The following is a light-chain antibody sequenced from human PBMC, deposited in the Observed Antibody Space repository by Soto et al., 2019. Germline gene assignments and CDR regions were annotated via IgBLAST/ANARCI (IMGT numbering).Light chain of an antibody. J-gene: IGKJ1*01. CDR3: QQRSNWPLTWT. V-gene: IGKV3-11*01. Sequence: IVLTQSPGTLSLSPGERATLSCRASQSVSSSYLAWYQQKPGQAPRLLIYDASNRATGIPARFSGSGSGTDFTLTISSLEPEDFAVYYCQQRSNWPLTWTFGQGTKVDIK. CDR2: DAS. CDR1: QSVSSSY.